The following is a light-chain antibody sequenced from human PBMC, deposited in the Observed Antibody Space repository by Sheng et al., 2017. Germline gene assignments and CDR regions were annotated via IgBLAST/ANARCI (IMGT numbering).Light chain of an antibody. CDR1: QSVSSN. V-gene: IGKV3-15*01. CDR3: QQYNNRPIT. CDR2: GAS. Sequence: EIVMTQSPATLSVSPGERATFSCRASQSVSSNLAWYQQKPGQAPXLLIYGASTRATGIPARFXGSGSGXDFTLTISSLQSEDFAVYYCQQYNNRPITFGQGTRLEIK. J-gene: IGKJ5*01.